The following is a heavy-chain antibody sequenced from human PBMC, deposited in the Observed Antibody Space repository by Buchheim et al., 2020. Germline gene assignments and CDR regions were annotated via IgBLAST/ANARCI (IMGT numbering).Heavy chain of an antibody. J-gene: IGHJ6*02. Sequence: QVQLVESGGGVVQPGRSLRLSCAASGFTFSSYGMHWVRQAPGKGLEWVAVISYDGSNKYYADSVKGRFTISRDNSKNTLSLQMNSLRAEDTAVYYCAKDREARSLHYYYYYGMDVWGQGTT. CDR1: GFTFSSYG. CDR2: ISYDGSNK. CDR3: AKDREARSLHYYYYYGMDV. V-gene: IGHV3-30*18. D-gene: IGHD3-10*01.